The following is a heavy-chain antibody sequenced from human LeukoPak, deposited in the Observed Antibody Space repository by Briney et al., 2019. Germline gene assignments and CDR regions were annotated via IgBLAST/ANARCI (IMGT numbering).Heavy chain of an antibody. CDR1: GFTFSDYY. D-gene: IGHD3-22*01. CDR3: AKDSGSGYYYQHDY. Sequence: GGSLRLSCAASGFTFSDYYMSWVRQAPGKGLEWVSYISSSSSTIYYADSVKGRFTISRDNAKNSLYLQMNSLRAEDTAVYYCAKDSGSGYYYQHDYWGQGTLVTVSS. V-gene: IGHV3-11*01. CDR2: ISSSSSTI. J-gene: IGHJ4*02.